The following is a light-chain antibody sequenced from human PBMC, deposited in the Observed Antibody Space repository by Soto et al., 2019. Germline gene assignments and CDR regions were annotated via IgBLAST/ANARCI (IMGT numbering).Light chain of an antibody. CDR2: EGS. CDR1: SSDVGSYNV. V-gene: IGLV2-23*01. CDR3: CSYAGSSTYA. Sequence: QSALTQPASVSGSPGQSITISCTGTSSDVGSYNVVSWYQQHPGKAPKLMIYEGSKRPSGVSNRFSGSKSGNTASLTISGLQAEDEAEYYCCSYAGSSTYAFGTGTSSPS. J-gene: IGLJ1*01.